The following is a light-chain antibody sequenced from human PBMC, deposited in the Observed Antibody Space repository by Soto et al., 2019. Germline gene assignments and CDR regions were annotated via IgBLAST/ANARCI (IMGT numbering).Light chain of an antibody. CDR3: QQYGSLWT. V-gene: IGKV3-20*01. J-gene: IGKJ1*01. Sequence: EIVLTQSPGTLSLSPGERATLSCRASQSVSSSYLAWYQQKPGQAPRLLIYGASSRATGIPDRLSGSGSGTYFTLTISRLEPEAFAVYYCQQYGSLWTFGKGTKVEIK. CDR1: QSVSSSY. CDR2: GAS.